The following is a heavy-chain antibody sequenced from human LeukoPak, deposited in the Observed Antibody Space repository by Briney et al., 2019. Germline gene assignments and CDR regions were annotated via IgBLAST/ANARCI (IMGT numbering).Heavy chain of an antibody. CDR1: GGSFSGYY. J-gene: IGHJ3*02. Sequence: SETLSLTCAVHGGSFSGYYWSWVREPPGKGLEWVGEINHSGITNYNPSLKRRVTMSVDTSKNQFSLNLNSVTAADTAVYYCARGALGYCSSSSCYDAFDIWGQGARVTVSS. D-gene: IGHD2-2*01. CDR2: INHSGIT. V-gene: IGHV4-34*01. CDR3: ARGALGYCSSSSCYDAFDI.